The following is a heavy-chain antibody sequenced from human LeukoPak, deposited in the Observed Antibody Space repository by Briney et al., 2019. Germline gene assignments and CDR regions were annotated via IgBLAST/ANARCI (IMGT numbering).Heavy chain of an antibody. CDR3: ARHAGGVSGWSRAYYFGMDV. D-gene: IGHD6-19*01. J-gene: IGHJ6*02. CDR2: VYHSGST. V-gene: IGHV4-59*08. CDR1: GGSIRSYY. Sequence: PSETLSLTCTISGGSIRSYYWSWVRQPPGKGLEWIGFVYHSGSTNYNPSLQSRVSIVVDTSKNRFSLNLTSVTAADTAIYYCARHAGGVSGWSRAYYFGMDVWGQGTTVTVSS.